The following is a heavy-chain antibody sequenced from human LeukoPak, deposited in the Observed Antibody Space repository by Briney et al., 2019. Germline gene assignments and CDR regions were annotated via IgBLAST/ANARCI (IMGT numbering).Heavy chain of an antibody. CDR2: LSTNGDTT. CDR3: ARAPPGRKGYNPYYFDY. CDR1: GFSFSSYA. V-gene: IGHV3-23*01. Sequence: PGGSLRLSCAASGFSFSSYAMSWVRQAPGKGLEWVSGLSTNGDTTYYADSVKGRFTISRDNSKNTVYLQMNSLRVDDTAVYYCARAPPGRKGYNPYYFDYWGQGTRVTVSS. D-gene: IGHD5-24*01. J-gene: IGHJ4*02.